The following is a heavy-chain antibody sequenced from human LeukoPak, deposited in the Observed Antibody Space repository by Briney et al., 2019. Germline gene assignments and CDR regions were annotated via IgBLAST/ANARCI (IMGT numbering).Heavy chain of an antibody. J-gene: IGHJ4*02. CDR1: GFSFIDTW. CDR3: TTDPDN. CDR2: IRSESDGGTT. V-gene: IGHV3-15*01. D-gene: IGHD3-9*01. Sequence: GGSLKLSCATSGFSFIDTWMRWVRQAPGKGLEWVGRIRSESDGGTTDYAAPVKGRVTISRDDSLNTLFLQMNSLKVEDTAMYYCTTDPDNWGPGTLVIVSS.